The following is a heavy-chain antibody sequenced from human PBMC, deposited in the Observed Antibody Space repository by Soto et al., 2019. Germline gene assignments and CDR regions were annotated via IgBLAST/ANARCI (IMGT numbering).Heavy chain of an antibody. J-gene: IGHJ3*02. CDR1: GGSISSGGYY. CDR3: ARFLLASYYDFWSGYPSFDAFDI. CDR2: IYYSGST. D-gene: IGHD3-3*01. Sequence: SETLSLTCTVSGGSISSGGYYWSWIRQHPGKGLEWIGYIYYSGSTYYNPSLKSRVTISVDTSKNQFSLKLSSVTAADTAVYYCARFLLASYYDFWSGYPSFDAFDIWGQGTMVTVSS. V-gene: IGHV4-31*03.